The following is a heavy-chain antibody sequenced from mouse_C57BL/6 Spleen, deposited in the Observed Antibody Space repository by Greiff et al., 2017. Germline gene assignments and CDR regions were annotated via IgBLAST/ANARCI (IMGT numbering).Heavy chain of an antibody. CDR1: GFTFSSYS. Sequence: DVKLVESGGGLVKPGGSLKLSCAASGFTFSSYSMSWVRQTPEKRLEWVATISDGGSYTYYPDNVKGRFTISRDNAKKNLNLQMSHLESEDTAMYYCARDGYYYAMDYWGQGTSVTVSS. J-gene: IGHJ4*01. CDR3: ARDGYYYAMDY. V-gene: IGHV5-4*01. CDR2: ISDGGSYT. D-gene: IGHD2-2*01.